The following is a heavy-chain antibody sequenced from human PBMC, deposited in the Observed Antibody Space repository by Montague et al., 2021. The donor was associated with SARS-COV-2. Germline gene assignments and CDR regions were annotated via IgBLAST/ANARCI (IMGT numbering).Heavy chain of an antibody. CDR2: IYYSGST. V-gene: IGHV4-31*03. Sequence: TLSLTCTVSGGSISSGGYYWSWIRQHPGKGLEWIGYIYYSGSTYYNPSLKSRVTISVDTSKNQSSLQLSSVTAADTAVYYCARVRITMIVVVDAFDIWGQGTMVTVSS. CDR3: ARVRITMIVVVDAFDI. D-gene: IGHD3-22*01. CDR1: GGSISSGGYY. J-gene: IGHJ3*02.